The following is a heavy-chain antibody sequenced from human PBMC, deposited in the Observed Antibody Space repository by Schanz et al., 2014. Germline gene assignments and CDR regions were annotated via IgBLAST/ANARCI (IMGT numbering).Heavy chain of an antibody. CDR3: ARGPIPIQGVPMDF. V-gene: IGHV3-33*01. CDR2: IGYDGSEK. CDR1: GLNFDYYG. D-gene: IGHD3-10*01. J-gene: IGHJ4*02. Sequence: QVQLVASGGGVVQPGRSLRLSCATSGLNFDYYGMNWVRPAPGKGLEWVANIGYDGSEKYYVDSVKGRFTISRDNSKDTLYLQMSGLTPEDTAVYYCARGPIPIQGVPMDFWGQGTLVTVSS.